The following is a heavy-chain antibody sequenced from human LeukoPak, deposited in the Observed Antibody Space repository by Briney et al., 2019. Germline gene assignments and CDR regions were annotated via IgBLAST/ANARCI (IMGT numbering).Heavy chain of an antibody. Sequence: GGSLRLSCAASGFTFSSYAMSWVRQAPGKGLEWVSAISGSGGSTYYADSVKGRFTISRDNSKNTLYLQMNSLRSDDTAVYYCARQGGSSSAARFDPWGQGTLVTVSS. CDR1: GFTFSSYA. CDR3: ARQGGSSSAARFDP. V-gene: IGHV3-23*01. D-gene: IGHD2-15*01. CDR2: ISGSGGST. J-gene: IGHJ5*02.